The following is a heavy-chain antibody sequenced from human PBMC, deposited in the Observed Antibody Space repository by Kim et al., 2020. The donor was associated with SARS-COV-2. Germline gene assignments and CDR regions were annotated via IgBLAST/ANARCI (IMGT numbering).Heavy chain of an antibody. D-gene: IGHD2-21*01. Sequence: SETLSLTCAVSGGTISSGGYSWSWIRQPPGKGLEYIGYIYISGTTSSNPSPRRQATLSEDRPKTQFPLKLSLLTAATPACYSVAGAGGASNFASWGEGP. CDR1: GGTISSGGYS. CDR3: AGAGGASNFAS. V-gene: IGHV4-30-2*01. J-gene: IGHJ4*02. CDR2: IYISGTT.